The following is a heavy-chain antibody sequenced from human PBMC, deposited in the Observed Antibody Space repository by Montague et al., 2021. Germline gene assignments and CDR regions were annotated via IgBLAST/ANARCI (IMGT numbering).Heavy chain of an antibody. J-gene: IGHJ4*02. D-gene: IGHD5-12*01. V-gene: IGHV2-5*02. Sequence: PALVKPTQTLTLTCTFSGFSLCTSGVGVGWIRQPPGKALEWLALIYWDDDKRYSPSLKSRLTITKDTSKNQVVLTMTNMDPVDTATYYCAHRQGGYDLWYWGQGTLVTVSS. CDR1: GFSLCTSGVG. CDR2: IYWDDDK. CDR3: AHRQGGYDLWY.